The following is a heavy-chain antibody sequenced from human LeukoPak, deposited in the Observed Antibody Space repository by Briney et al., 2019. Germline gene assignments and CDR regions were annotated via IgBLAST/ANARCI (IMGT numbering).Heavy chain of an antibody. V-gene: IGHV3-23*01. CDR3: AKGQTTVMALDI. D-gene: IGHD4-17*01. CDR2: ISGSGGNT. Sequence: GGSLRLSCAASGFNFSGYAMSWVRQAPGKGLEWVSTISGSGGNTYYADSVKGRFTISRDNSKNTLYLQVNSLRAEDTAVYYCAKGQTTVMALDIGGQGTMVTVSS. J-gene: IGHJ3*02. CDR1: GFNFSGYA.